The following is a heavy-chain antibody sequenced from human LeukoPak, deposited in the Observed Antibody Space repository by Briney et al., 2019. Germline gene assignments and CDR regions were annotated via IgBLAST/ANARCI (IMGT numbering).Heavy chain of an antibody. D-gene: IGHD4-17*01. V-gene: IGHV4-59*04. CDR2: IYYSGST. J-gene: IGHJ4*02. CDR3: ARRGDYGDFY. Sequence: PSETLSLTCIVSGGSISSYYWSWIRQPPGKGLEWIGTIYYSGSTYYNPSLKSRVTISVDTPKNQFSLKLNSLTAADTAVYYCARRGDYGDFYWGQGTLVTVSS. CDR1: GGSISSYY.